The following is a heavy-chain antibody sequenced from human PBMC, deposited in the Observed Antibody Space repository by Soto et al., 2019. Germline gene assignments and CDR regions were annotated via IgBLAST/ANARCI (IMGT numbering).Heavy chain of an antibody. CDR3: ARGHRAMEYYYYYGMDV. J-gene: IGHJ6*02. Sequence: SETLSLTCAVSTYSIRSGDYWAWIRQSPGKELEWIGYISYSGSTTYNPSLKSRITLSVDTSKNQFSLRVASVTAADTAVYYCARGHRAMEYYYYYGMDVWGQGTTVTVSS. V-gene: IGHV4-61*08. CDR1: TYSIRSGDY. CDR2: ISYSGST. D-gene: IGHD5-18*01.